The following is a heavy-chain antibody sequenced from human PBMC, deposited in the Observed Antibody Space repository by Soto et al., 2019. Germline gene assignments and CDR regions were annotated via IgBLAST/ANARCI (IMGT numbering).Heavy chain of an antibody. Sequence: PSETLSLTCTFSVGSISSGGYDWSWIRQHPGKGMEWIGYIYYSGSTYYNPSLKSRVTISVDTSKNQFSLKLSSVTAADTAVYYCARDSTCSGGSCYYYYGMDVWGQGTTVTVSS. J-gene: IGHJ6*01. CDR1: VGSISSGGYD. CDR3: ARDSTCSGGSCYYYYGMDV. V-gene: IGHV4-31*03. CDR2: IYYSGST. D-gene: IGHD2-15*01.